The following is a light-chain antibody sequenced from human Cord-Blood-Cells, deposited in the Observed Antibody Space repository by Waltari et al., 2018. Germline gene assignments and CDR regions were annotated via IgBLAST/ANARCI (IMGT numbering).Light chain of an antibody. CDR3: QQRSNWLT. CDR2: DAS. Sequence: EIVLTQSPATLSLSPGERATRSCRASQSVSSYLAWYQQQPGQAPRLLIYDASNRATGIPARFSGSGSGTDFTLTISSLEPEDFAVYYCQQRSNWLTFGGGTKVEIK. J-gene: IGKJ4*01. V-gene: IGKV3-11*01. CDR1: QSVSSY.